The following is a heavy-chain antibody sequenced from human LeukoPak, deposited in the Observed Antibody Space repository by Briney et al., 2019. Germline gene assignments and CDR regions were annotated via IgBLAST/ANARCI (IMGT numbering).Heavy chain of an antibody. Sequence: GGSLRLSCAASGFKFDEYPMHWVRQAPGKGLEWVAAITGNEGTTDYSDSVKGRCTVSRENNKNSMFLQMNSLRTEDTGLYYCAKFYGSGTYYNNYFDFWGQGSLVTVSS. D-gene: IGHD3-10*01. J-gene: IGHJ4*02. CDR1: GFKFDEYP. CDR3: AKFYGSGTYYNNYFDF. CDR2: ITGNEGTT. V-gene: IGHV3-43*02.